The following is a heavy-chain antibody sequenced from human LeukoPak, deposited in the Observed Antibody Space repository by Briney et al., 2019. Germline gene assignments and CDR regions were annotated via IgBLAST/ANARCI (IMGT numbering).Heavy chain of an antibody. Sequence: ASVKVSCKVSGYTLTELSMHWVRQAPGKGLEWMGGFDPEDGETIYAQKFQSRVTMTEDTSTDTAYMELSSLRSEDTAVYYCASLYERNYGMDVWGQGTTVTVSS. CDR3: ASLYERNYGMDV. CDR2: FDPEDGET. V-gene: IGHV1-24*01. D-gene: IGHD2-8*01. J-gene: IGHJ6*02. CDR1: GYTLTELS.